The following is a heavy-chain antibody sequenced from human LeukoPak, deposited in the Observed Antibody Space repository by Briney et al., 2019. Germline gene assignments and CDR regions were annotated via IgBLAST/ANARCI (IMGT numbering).Heavy chain of an antibody. CDR1: GYTFTSYG. D-gene: IGHD3-22*01. CDR2: ISAYNGNT. CDR3: AREPQANYYDSSGYYPLAY. J-gene: IGHJ4*02. Sequence: ASVKVSCKASGYTFTSYGISWVRQAPGQGLEWMGWISAYNGNTNYAQKLQGRVTMTTDTSTSTAYVELRSLRSDDTAVYYCAREPQANYYDSSGYYPLAYWGQGTLVTVSS. V-gene: IGHV1-18*01.